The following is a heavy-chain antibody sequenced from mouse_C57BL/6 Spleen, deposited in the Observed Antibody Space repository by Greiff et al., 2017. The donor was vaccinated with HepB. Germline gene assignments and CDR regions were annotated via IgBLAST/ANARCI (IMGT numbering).Heavy chain of an antibody. CDR1: GYTFTSYW. CDR3: ARRLPGDYFDY. J-gene: IGHJ2*01. CDR2: IDPSDSYT. D-gene: IGHD2-4*01. V-gene: IGHV1-50*01. Sequence: QVQLQQPGAELVKPGASVKLSCKASGYTFTSYWMLWVKQRPGQGLEWIGEIDPSDSYTNYNQKFKGKATLTVDTSSSTAYMQLSSLTSEDSAVYYCARRLPGDYFDYWGQGTTLTVSS.